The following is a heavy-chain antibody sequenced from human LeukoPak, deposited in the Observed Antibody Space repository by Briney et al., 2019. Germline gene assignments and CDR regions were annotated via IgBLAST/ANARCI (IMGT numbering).Heavy chain of an antibody. J-gene: IGHJ4*02. V-gene: IGHV3-23*01. Sequence: PGGSLRLSCAASGFTFSGYAMSWVRQAPGKGLEWVSGISSGGVTTYYADSVKGRFTISRDNSKNTLYLQMNSLRADDTAVYYCARSDIFNAPFDYWGQGTLVTVSS. CDR3: ARSDIFNAPFDY. D-gene: IGHD2/OR15-2a*01. CDR2: ISSGGVTT. CDR1: GFTFSGYA.